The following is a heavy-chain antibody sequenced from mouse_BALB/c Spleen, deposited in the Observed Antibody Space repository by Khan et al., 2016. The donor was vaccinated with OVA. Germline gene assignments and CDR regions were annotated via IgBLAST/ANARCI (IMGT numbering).Heavy chain of an antibody. V-gene: IGHV5-6*01. CDR3: ARRLTGSFAY. CDR1: GFSFSSYS. Sequence: EVQLVESGGDLVKPGGSLKLSCAASGFSFSSYSMSWVRQTPDKRLEWVATISSGGDYTYYPDILKGRFTISRDNAKNTLYLQMSSLKSEDTAMYYCARRLTGSFAYWGQGTLVTVSA. D-gene: IGHD4-1*01. J-gene: IGHJ3*01. CDR2: ISSGGDYT.